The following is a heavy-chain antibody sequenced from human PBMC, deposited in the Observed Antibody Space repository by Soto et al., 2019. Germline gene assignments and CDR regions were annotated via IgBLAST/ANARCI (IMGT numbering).Heavy chain of an antibody. Sequence: EVQLVESGGGLVQPGRSLRLSCAASGFTFNDFAMHWVRQAPGKGLEWVASIDWNGANIAYADSVEGRFTISRDNVKNSLFLQMNSLRAEDTAFYFCARDSGIVAAGRFSFDPRGQGTLVTVSS. J-gene: IGHJ5*02. D-gene: IGHD6-13*01. V-gene: IGHV3-9*01. CDR2: IDWNGANI. CDR1: GFTFNDFA. CDR3: ARDSGIVAAGRFSFDP.